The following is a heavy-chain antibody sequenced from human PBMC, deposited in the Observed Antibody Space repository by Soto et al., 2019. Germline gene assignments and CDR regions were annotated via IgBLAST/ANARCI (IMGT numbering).Heavy chain of an antibody. V-gene: IGHV1-18*01. CDR1: GYTFTSYG. CDR2: ISAYNGNT. J-gene: IGHJ6*02. D-gene: IGHD4-17*01. CDR3: ARDLEYGDYAYYYYGMDV. Sequence: ASVKVSCKASGYTFTSYGISWVRQAPGQGLEWMGWISAYNGNTNYAQKLQGRVTMTTDTSTSTAYMELRSLRSDDTAVYYCARDLEYGDYAYYYYGMDVWGQATTVTVSS.